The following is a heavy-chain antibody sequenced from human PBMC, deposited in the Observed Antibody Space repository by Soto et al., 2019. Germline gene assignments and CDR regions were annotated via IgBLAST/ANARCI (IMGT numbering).Heavy chain of an antibody. J-gene: IGHJ5*02. CDR2: INPNSGGT. D-gene: IGHD1-26*01. CDR3: AREVGANIGSDFWFDP. Sequence: ASVKVSCKASGYTFTGYYMHWVRQAPGQGLEWMGWINPNSGGTNYAQKFQGWVTMTRDTSISTAYMELSRLRSDDTAVYYCAREVGANIGSDFWFDPWGQGTLVTVPS. V-gene: IGHV1-2*04. CDR1: GYTFTGYY.